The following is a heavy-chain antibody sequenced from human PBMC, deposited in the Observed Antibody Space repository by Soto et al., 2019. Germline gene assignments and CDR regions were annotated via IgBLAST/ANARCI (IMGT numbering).Heavy chain of an antibody. J-gene: IGHJ4*02. CDR2: IIPIFGTA. V-gene: IGHV1-69*12. CDR1: GGTFSSYA. CDR3: AGGPMRGDYGDYGTFDY. Sequence: QVQLVQSGAEVKKPGSSVKVSCKASGGTFSSYAISWVRQAPGQGLEWMGGIIPIFGTANYAQKFQGRVTITADESTSTAYMELSSLRSEDTAVYYCAGGPMRGDYGDYGTFDYWGQGTLVTVSS. D-gene: IGHD4-17*01.